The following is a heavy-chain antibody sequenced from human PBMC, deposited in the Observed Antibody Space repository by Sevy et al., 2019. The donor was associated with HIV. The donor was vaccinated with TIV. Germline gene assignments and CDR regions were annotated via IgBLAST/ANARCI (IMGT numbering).Heavy chain of an antibody. J-gene: IGHJ6*02. V-gene: IGHV1-46*01. D-gene: IGHD2-2*01. CDR2: INPSGRST. Sequence: ASVKVSCKASGYTFTSYYMHWVRQAPGEGLEWMGLINPSGRSTSYAQKFQGRVTMTRDTSTSTVYMELSSLRSEDTAVYYCARESSVVGPAAIRADYYYYYGMDVWGQGTTVTVSS. CDR1: GYTFTSYY. CDR3: ARESSVVGPAAIRADYYYYYGMDV.